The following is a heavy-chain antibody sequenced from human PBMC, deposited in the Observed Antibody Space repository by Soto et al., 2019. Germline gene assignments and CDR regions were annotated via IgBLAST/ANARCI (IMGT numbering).Heavy chain of an antibody. V-gene: IGHV3-30-3*01. Sequence: QVQLVESGGGVVQPGRSLRLSCAASGFTFSSYAMHWVRQAPGKGLEWVAVISYDGSNKYYADSVKGRFIISRDNSKNTLYLQMNSLRAEDTAVYYCARERGVTVLDYWGQGTLVTVSS. CDR3: ARERGVTVLDY. J-gene: IGHJ4*02. CDR2: ISYDGSNK. D-gene: IGHD4-4*01. CDR1: GFTFSSYA.